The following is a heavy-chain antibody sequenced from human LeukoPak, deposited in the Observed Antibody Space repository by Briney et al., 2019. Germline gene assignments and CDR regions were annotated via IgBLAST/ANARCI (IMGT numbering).Heavy chain of an antibody. CDR3: ARGYRKTNQI. J-gene: IGHJ3*02. CDR1: GFTFSSYT. CDR2: ISSSSTYT. Sequence: GGSLRLSCAASGFTFSSYTMNWVRQAPGKGLEWVSSISSSSTYTHYADSVNGRLTISRDNVKNSLYLQMNSLRAEDTAVYYCARGYRKTNQIWGQGTMVTVSS. D-gene: IGHD3-16*02. V-gene: IGHV3-21*01.